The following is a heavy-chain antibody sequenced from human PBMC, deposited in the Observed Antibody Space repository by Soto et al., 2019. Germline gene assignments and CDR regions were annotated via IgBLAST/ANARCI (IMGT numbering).Heavy chain of an antibody. D-gene: IGHD3-16*01. CDR2: ISGSGGST. Sequence: GGSLRLSCAASGFTFSGYGMSWVRQVPGKGLEWVSAISGSGGSTYYADSVKGRFTISRDNSKNRSYVQMNSLRAEDTAIYYCAKAGFGKTVYAFDIWGQGTMVTVSS. V-gene: IGHV3-23*01. CDR1: GFTFSGYG. CDR3: AKAGFGKTVYAFDI. J-gene: IGHJ3*02.